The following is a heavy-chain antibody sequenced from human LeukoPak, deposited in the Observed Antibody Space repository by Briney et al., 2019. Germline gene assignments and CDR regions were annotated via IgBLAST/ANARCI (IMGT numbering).Heavy chain of an antibody. Sequence: GGSLRLSCAASGFTFSDYTMNWVRQAPGRGLEWISYINNSSSIAYYTDSVKGRFTISRDNAKNSLFLQMDSLRAEDTAVYYCARLAVRSPDYWGQGILVTVSS. V-gene: IGHV3-48*04. CDR1: GFTFSDYT. J-gene: IGHJ4*02. CDR3: ARLAVRSPDY. CDR2: INNSSSIA. D-gene: IGHD6-19*01.